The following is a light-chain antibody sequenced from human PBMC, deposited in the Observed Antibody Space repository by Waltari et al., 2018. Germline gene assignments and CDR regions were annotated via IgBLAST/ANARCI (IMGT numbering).Light chain of an antibody. CDR1: SGHSTNI. J-gene: IGLJ3*02. CDR3: QTGGHGTWV. CDR2: VNSDGSH. V-gene: IGLV4-69*01. Sequence: QLVLTQSPSASASLGASVKLTCTLDSGHSTNILAWHQQLPQKGPRYLMKVNSDGSHSKGDEIPDRFSGSSSSSGTERYLTISSVQSEDEADYYCQTGGHGTWVFGGGTKLTVL.